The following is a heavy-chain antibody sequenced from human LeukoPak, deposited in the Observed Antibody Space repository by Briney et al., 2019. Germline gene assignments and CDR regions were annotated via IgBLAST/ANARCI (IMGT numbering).Heavy chain of an antibody. Sequence: ASVKVSCKASGYTFTSYGISWVRQAPGQGLEWMGWISAYNGNTNYAQKLQGGVAMTTDTSTSTAYMELRSLRSDDTAVYYCARDPVIYRHSIAAAGAFQHWGQGTLVTVSS. J-gene: IGHJ1*01. CDR3: ARDPVIYRHSIAAAGAFQH. CDR1: GYTFTSYG. D-gene: IGHD6-13*01. CDR2: ISAYNGNT. V-gene: IGHV1-18*01.